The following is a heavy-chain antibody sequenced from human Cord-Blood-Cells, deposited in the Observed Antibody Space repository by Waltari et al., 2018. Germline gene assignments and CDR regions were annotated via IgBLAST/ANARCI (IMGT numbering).Heavy chain of an antibody. Sequence: QVQLVQSGAVVKKPGSSVKVTCKASGGTFSSYAIRWELPAPGHGLDWMGGIIPIFGAENYAQKFQGRVTITADESPSTAYMELSSLRSEDTAVYYWAIPGDLGAFDIWGQGTMVTVSS. CDR3: AIPGDLGAFDI. V-gene: IGHV1-69*01. J-gene: IGHJ3*02. CDR1: GGTFSSYA. D-gene: IGHD7-27*01. CDR2: IIPIFGAE.